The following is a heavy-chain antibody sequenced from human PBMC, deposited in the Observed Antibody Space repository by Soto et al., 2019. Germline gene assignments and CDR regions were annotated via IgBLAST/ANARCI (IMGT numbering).Heavy chain of an antibody. Sequence: ASVKVSCKASGYTFTSYDINWVRQATGQGLEWMGWMNPNSGNTGYAQKFQGRVTMTRNTSISTAYMELSSLRAEDTAVYYCARERNYYDSSGYFRDGGYYYYGMDVWGQGTTVTVSS. J-gene: IGHJ6*02. CDR1: GYTFTSYD. CDR2: MNPNSGNT. D-gene: IGHD3-22*01. CDR3: ARERNYYDSSGYFRDGGYYYYGMDV. V-gene: IGHV1-8*01.